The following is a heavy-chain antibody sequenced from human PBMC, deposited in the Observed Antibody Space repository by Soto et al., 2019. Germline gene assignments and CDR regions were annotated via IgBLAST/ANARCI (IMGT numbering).Heavy chain of an antibody. V-gene: IGHV3-23*01. CDR1: GFTFSTYA. D-gene: IGHD3-22*01. J-gene: IGHJ6*02. CDR2: ISGSGADT. CDR3: AKDHSSGSYPFYYYGMDV. Sequence: GGSLRLSCAASGFTFSTYAMTWVRQAPGKGLEWVSTISGSGADTNYADSVKGRFTISRDNSKNTLYLKMNSLRAEATAVYYCAKDHSSGSYPFYYYGMDVWGQGTTVTVSS.